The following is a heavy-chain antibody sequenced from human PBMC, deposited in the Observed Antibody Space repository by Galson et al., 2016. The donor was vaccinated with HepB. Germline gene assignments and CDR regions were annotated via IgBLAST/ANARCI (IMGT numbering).Heavy chain of an antibody. Sequence: TLSLTCTVSGGSISSGAYYWSWIRQHPGKGLEWIGYIYYSGSTYYNPSPKSRVTISIDTSKNQFSLKLSSVTAADTAVYYCARDSRSHGMAAADPWGQGTLVTVSS. D-gene: IGHD6-13*01. CDR2: IYYSGST. J-gene: IGHJ5*02. V-gene: IGHV4-31*03. CDR3: ARDSRSHGMAAADP. CDR1: GGSISSGAYY.